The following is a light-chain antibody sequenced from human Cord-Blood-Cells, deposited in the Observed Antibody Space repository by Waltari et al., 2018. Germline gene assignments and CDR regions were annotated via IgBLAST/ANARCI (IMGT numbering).Light chain of an antibody. V-gene: IGKV3-11*01. J-gene: IGKJ5*01. CDR2: DAS. CDR1: QSVSSY. Sequence: EIVLRQSPATLSLSPGERATLSCRASQSVSSYLAWYQQKPGQAPRPLIYDASNRATGIPARFSGSGSGTDFTLTISSLEPEDFAVYYCQQRSNWITFGQGTRLEIK. CDR3: QQRSNWIT.